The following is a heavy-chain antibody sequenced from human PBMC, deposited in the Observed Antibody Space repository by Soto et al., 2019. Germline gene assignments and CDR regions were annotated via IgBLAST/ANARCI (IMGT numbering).Heavy chain of an antibody. D-gene: IGHD3-22*01. CDR3: ARDLTMIVVVRDAFDI. CDR1: GYTFTSCG. V-gene: IGHV1-18*01. J-gene: IGHJ3*02. Sequence: GASVKVSCKASGYTFTSCGISWVRQAPGQGLELMVWISAYNGNTNYAQKLQGRVTMTTDTSTSTAYMELRSLRSDDTAVYYCARDLTMIVVVRDAFDIWGQGTMVTVSS. CDR2: ISAYNGNT.